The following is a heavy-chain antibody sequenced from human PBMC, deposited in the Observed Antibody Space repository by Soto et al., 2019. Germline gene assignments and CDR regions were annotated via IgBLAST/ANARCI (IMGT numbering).Heavy chain of an antibody. V-gene: IGHV3-30*18. CDR3: GKDVGDYVPYYYGVDV. CDR2: IAYDGNEK. CDR1: GFTFKTHA. D-gene: IGHD1-26*01. Sequence: QVQLVESGGGVVQPGTSLRLSCAASGFTFKTHAMHWVRQAPGKGLEWMAVIAYDGNEKFYADSVKGRFTISRENYKNALYLQINTLRNEDTAVYYCGKDVGDYVPYYYGVDVWGQGTTVTVSS. J-gene: IGHJ6*02.